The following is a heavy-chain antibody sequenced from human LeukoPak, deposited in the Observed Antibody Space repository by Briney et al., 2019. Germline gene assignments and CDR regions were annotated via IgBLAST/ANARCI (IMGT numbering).Heavy chain of an antibody. CDR3: ARVRGGGFRTADS. CDR2: ILEDGRYQ. D-gene: IGHD6-19*01. J-gene: IGHJ4*02. V-gene: IGHV3-30*04. CDR1: GFTFSNYI. Sequence: PGRSLRLSCAASGFTFSNYIMHWVRQAPGKGLDWVAVILEDGRYQSYADSVKGRFTISRDNSKNTLFLQMNSLRGEDTAMYYRARVRGGGFRTADSWGQGTLVTVAS.